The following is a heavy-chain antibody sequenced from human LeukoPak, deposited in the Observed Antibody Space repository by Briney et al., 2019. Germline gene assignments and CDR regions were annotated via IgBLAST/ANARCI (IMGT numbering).Heavy chain of an antibody. V-gene: IGHV3-23*01. Sequence: GGSLRLSCAASGFSFSTYAMHWVRQAPGKGLEWVSAISGSGGSTYYADSVKGRFTISRDNSKNTLYLQMNSLRAEDTAVYYCAKGRTYYYGSGSLTNFMWYFDYWGQGTLVTVSS. CDR3: AKGRTYYYGSGSLTNFMWYFDY. CDR1: GFSFSTYA. J-gene: IGHJ4*02. D-gene: IGHD3-10*01. CDR2: ISGSGGST.